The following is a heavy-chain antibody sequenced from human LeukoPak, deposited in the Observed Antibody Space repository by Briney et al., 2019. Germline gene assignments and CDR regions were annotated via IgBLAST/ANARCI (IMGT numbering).Heavy chain of an antibody. J-gene: IGHJ4*02. CDR1: GGTFSSYA. Sequence: SVKLSSKASGGTFSSYAISWVRQAPGQGLEWMGGIIPIFGTANYAPKFQGRVTITTDESTSTAYMELSSLRSEDTAVYYCARDGGYDSSGYPMDYWGQRTLVTVSS. D-gene: IGHD3-22*01. CDR2: IIPIFGTA. V-gene: IGHV1-69*05. CDR3: ARDGGYDSSGYPMDY.